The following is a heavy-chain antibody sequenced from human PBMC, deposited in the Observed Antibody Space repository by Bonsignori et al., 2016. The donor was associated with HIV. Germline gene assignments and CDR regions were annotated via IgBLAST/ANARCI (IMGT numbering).Heavy chain of an antibody. CDR2: INPSGST. V-gene: IGHV4-34*01. CDR3: ARDSYYYGSGIFYYYYIDV. CDR1: GGSFSGYY. J-gene: IGHJ6*03. Sequence: SETLSLTCAVYGGSFSGYYWSWIRQPPGKGLEWIGEINPSGSTNYNPSLKSRVTISVDTSKNQFSLRLSSVTAADTAVYYCARDSYYYGSGIFYYYYIDVWDKGTTVTVSS. D-gene: IGHD3-10*01.